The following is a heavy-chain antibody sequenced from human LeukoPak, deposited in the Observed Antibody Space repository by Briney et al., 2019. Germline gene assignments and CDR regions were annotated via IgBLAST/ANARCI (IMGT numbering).Heavy chain of an antibody. Sequence: GSSVKVSCKASGYTFTNYGISWVRQAAGQGGEWMGWISAYNGNTNYAQKLQGRVTMTTDTSSSTDYMELRSLRSDDTAVYYCARDRVEMAKQPDYWGQGTLVTVSS. CDR3: ARDRVEMAKQPDY. CDR1: GYTFTNYG. D-gene: IGHD5-24*01. J-gene: IGHJ4*02. V-gene: IGHV1-18*01. CDR2: ISAYNGNT.